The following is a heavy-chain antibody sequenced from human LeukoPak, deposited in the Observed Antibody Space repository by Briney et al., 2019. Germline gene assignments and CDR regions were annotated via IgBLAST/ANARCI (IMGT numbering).Heavy chain of an antibody. D-gene: IGHD3-10*01. J-gene: IGHJ6*02. Sequence: GGSLRLSCAASGFTVSSNYTSWVRQAPGKGLEWVSVIYSGGSTYYADSVKGRFTISRDNSKNTLYLQMNSLRAEDTAVYYCARDYYGDSMDVWGQGTTVTVSS. CDR3: ARDYYGDSMDV. CDR1: GFTVSSNY. CDR2: IYSGGST. V-gene: IGHV3-53*01.